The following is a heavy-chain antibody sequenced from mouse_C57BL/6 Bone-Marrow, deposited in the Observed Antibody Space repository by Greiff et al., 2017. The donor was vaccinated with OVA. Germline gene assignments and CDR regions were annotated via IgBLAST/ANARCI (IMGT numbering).Heavy chain of an antibody. CDR1: GFTFSDYG. V-gene: IGHV5-17*01. J-gene: IGHJ4*01. CDR3: ARIHYYGSRGDY. D-gene: IGHD1-1*01. CDR2: ISSGSSTI. Sequence: EVKLVESGGGLVKPGGSLKLSCAASGFTFSDYGMHWVRQAPEKGLEWVAYISSGSSTIYYADTVKGRFTISRDNAKNNLFLQMTSLRSEDTAMYYCARIHYYGSRGDYWGQGTSVTVSS.